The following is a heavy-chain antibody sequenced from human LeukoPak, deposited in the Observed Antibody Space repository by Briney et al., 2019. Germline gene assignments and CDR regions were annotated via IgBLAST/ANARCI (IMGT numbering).Heavy chain of an antibody. CDR2: INWNGGST. D-gene: IGHD3-22*01. V-gene: IGHV3-20*04. CDR1: GFTFDDYG. Sequence: PGGSLRLSCAASGFTFDDYGMSWVRQAPGKGLEWVSGINWNGGSTGYADSVKGRFTISRDNAKNSLYLQMNSLRAEDTALYYCARGVYDSSGYYFRLYYFDYWGQGTLVTVSS. J-gene: IGHJ4*02. CDR3: ARGVYDSSGYYFRLYYFDY.